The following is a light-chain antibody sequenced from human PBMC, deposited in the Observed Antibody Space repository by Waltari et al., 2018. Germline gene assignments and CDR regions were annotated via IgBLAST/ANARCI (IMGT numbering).Light chain of an antibody. CDR3: QVWDRSNDLWV. CDR1: NIGSTR. V-gene: IGLV3-21*02. Sequence: SSVLSQPPAVSVAPGQTARLTCGGNNIGSTRVRWYHQKAGQAPVLVVFDDNDRPSGIPQRISGSKSGDTAILTMSWGGAGDEAYYFCQVWDRSNDLWVFGGGTKLTV. CDR2: DDN. J-gene: IGLJ3*02.